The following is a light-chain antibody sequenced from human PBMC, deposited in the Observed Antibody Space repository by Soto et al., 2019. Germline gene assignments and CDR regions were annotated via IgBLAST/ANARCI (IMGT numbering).Light chain of an antibody. CDR3: QHYGSSAYT. V-gene: IGKV3-20*01. Sequence: EFVLTQSPGTLSLSPGERATLSCRASQSVRSNYLAWYQQKPGQSPRLLIYGASNRATGIPDRFSGSGSGTDFTLTISRLKPEDFAVFYCQHYGSSAYTFGQGTTLEIK. CDR1: QSVRSNY. CDR2: GAS. J-gene: IGKJ2*01.